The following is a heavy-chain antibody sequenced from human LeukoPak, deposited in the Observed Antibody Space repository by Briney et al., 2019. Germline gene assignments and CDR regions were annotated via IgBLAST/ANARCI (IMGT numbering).Heavy chain of an antibody. Sequence: GGSLRLSCAASGFTLSSYGWHWVRQAPGKGLEGVAFIRYDGKSKYYADSVKGRFTVSRDNSKNTLYLQMNSLRAEDTAVYYRAREGYGPDYYMDVWGKGTTVTISS. V-gene: IGHV3-30*02. CDR3: AREGYGPDYYMDV. D-gene: IGHD5-18*01. CDR1: GFTLSSYG. CDR2: IRYDGKSK. J-gene: IGHJ6*03.